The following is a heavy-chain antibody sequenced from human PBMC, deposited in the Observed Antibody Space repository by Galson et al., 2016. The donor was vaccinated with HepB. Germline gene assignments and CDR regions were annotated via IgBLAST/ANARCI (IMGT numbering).Heavy chain of an antibody. Sequence: SETLSLTCSVSVGSITNAYWSWIRQTPGKDLEWIGYIYFLGNTDYNPSLKSRVTMSVDRTKNQISLHLTSVTTADTAVYYCARGPSERPGLYCFDFWGPGILVTVS. CDR1: VGSITNAY. V-gene: IGHV4-59*01. J-gene: IGHJ4*02. CDR3: ARGPSERPGLYCFDF. D-gene: IGHD1-1*01. CDR2: IYFLGNT.